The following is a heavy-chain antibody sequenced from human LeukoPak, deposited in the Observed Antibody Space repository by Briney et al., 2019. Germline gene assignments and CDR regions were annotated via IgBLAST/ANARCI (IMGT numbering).Heavy chain of an antibody. CDR2: ISAYNGNT. Sequence: ASVKVSCKASGYTFTGYGISWVRQAPGQGLEWMAWISAYNGNTNYVKKFQGRVTMTTDTSTTTAYMELRSLRSDDTAVYYCARDDLGYCNGGSCYSLYDYWGQGTLVTVSS. V-gene: IGHV1-18*01. D-gene: IGHD2-15*01. J-gene: IGHJ4*02. CDR3: ARDDLGYCNGGSCYSLYDY. CDR1: GYTFTGYG.